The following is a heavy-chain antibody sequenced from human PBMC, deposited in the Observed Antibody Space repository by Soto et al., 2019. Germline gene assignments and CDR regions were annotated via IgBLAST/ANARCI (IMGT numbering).Heavy chain of an antibody. CDR3: ARVYSSSWYYFDY. D-gene: IGHD6-13*01. V-gene: IGHV4-34*01. CDR1: GGSFSGYY. CDR2: INHSGST. Sequence: PSETLSLTCAVYGGSFSGYYWSWIRQPPGKGLEWIGEINHSGSTNCNPSLKSRVTISVDTSKNQFSLKLSSVTAADTAVYYCARVYSSSWYYFDYWGQGTLVTVSS. J-gene: IGHJ4*02.